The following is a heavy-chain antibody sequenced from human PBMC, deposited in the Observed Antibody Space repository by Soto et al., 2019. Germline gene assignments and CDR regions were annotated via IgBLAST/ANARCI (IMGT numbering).Heavy chain of an antibody. D-gene: IGHD2-21*01. CDR1: GYTFTNYA. CDR3: ASAWFVDFEYYLDY. Sequence: QVQLVQSGAEVKKPGASVKVSCKASGYTFTNYAICWVRQAPGQGLEWMGWISAYNGNTNYAQKVHGRVTITTGPSTTSAAMERRTLSSDDTAVYPGASAWFVDFEYYLDYCGQGSLVTVSS. CDR2: ISAYNGNT. V-gene: IGHV1-18*01. J-gene: IGHJ4*02.